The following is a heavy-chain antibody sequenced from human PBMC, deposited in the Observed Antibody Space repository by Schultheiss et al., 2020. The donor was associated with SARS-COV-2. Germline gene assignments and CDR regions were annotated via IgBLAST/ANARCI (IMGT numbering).Heavy chain of an antibody. CDR3: ARGGSGDY. CDR1: GGSISSSSYY. CDR2: INHSGST. Sequence: SETLSLTCTVSGGSISSSSYYWGWIRQPPGKGLEWIGEINHSGSTNYNPSLKSRVTISVDTSKNQFSLKLSSVTAADTAVYYCARGGSGDYWGQGTLVTVSS. J-gene: IGHJ4*02. V-gene: IGHV4-39*07. D-gene: IGHD1-26*01.